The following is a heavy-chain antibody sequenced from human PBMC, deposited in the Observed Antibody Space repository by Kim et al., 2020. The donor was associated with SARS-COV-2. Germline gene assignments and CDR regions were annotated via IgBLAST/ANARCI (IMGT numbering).Heavy chain of an antibody. Sequence: GGSLRLSCAASGFTFSPYAMSWVRQVPAKGLEWVSPIGNGGVANNADSVKGRFTISRDNSKNTLYLQMNSLRAGDTAVNYCATGGRQPGDYWGQGTLVTVSS. CDR1: GFTFSPYA. D-gene: IGHD1-26*01. CDR3: ATGGRQPGDY. V-gene: IGHV3-23*01. CDR2: IGNGGVA. J-gene: IGHJ4*02.